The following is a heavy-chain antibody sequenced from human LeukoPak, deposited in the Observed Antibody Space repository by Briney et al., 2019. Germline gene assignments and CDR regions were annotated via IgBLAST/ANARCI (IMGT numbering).Heavy chain of an antibody. Sequence: PSETLSLTCAVSGPSIRSNNWWGWIRQPPGKALEWIGYIYYSGSIYYNPSLKSRVTMSVDTSKNQFSLKLSSVTAVDTAVYYCARKFPSIFYMDVWGKGTTVTASS. V-gene: IGHV4-28*05. CDR1: GPSIRSNNW. J-gene: IGHJ6*03. D-gene: IGHD3-9*01. CDR3: ARKFPSIFYMDV. CDR2: IYYSGSI.